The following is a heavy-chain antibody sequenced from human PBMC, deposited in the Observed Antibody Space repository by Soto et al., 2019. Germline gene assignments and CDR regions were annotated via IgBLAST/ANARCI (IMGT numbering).Heavy chain of an antibody. J-gene: IGHJ4*02. V-gene: IGHV3-21*01. CDR3: ARDWVPYAQIGELDY. CDR1: GFTFSSYS. D-gene: IGHD2-2*01. Sequence: GGSLRLSCAASGFTFSSYSMNWVRQAPWKGLEWVSSISSSSSYIYYADSVKGRFTISRDNAKNSLYLQMNSLRAEDTAVYYCARDWVPYAQIGELDYWGQGTLVTVSS. CDR2: ISSSSSYI.